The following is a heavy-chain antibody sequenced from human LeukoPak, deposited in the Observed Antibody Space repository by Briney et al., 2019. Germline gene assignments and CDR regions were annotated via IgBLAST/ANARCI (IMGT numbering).Heavy chain of an antibody. CDR3: AKQDTSMDYFDY. D-gene: IGHD5-18*01. CDR1: GSTFSSYA. V-gene: IGHV3-23*01. J-gene: IGHJ4*02. CDR2: ISGSDGYT. Sequence: GGSLRLSCVASGSTFSSYALSWVRQAPGKGLDCVSVISGSDGYTYYADSVKGRFTISRDNSKNTLYLQMNSLRAEDTAIYYCAKQDTSMDYFDYWGRGTLVSVSS.